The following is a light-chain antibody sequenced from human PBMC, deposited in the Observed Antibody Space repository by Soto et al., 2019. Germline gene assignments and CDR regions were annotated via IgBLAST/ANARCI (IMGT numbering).Light chain of an antibody. CDR1: QGISSY. Sequence: AIRMTQPPSSLSASTGDRVTITCRASQGISSYLAWYQQKPGKAPKLLIYAASTLKSGVPSRFSGSGSGTDFTLTISCLQSEDFATYYCQQYYSYTAPFGQGTKLAIK. J-gene: IGKJ2*01. CDR3: QQYYSYTAP. CDR2: AAS. V-gene: IGKV1-8*01.